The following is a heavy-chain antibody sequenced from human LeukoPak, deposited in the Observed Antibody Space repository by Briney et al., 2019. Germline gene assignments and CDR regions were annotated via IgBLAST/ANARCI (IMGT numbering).Heavy chain of an antibody. Sequence: SETLPLTCTVSGGSISSGGYYWSWICQHPGKGLEWIGYIYYSGSTYYNPSLKSRVTISVDTSKNQFSLKLSSVTAADTAVYYCARAPFETYIHYDSSDLYYFDYWGQGTLVTVSS. CDR2: IYYSGST. J-gene: IGHJ4*02. D-gene: IGHD3-22*01. CDR1: GGSISSGGYY. CDR3: ARAPFETYIHYDSSDLYYFDY. V-gene: IGHV4-31*03.